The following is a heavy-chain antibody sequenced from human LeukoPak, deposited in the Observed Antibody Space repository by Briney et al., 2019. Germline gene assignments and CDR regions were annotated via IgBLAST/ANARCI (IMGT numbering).Heavy chain of an antibody. CDR1: GNTFSGYY. V-gene: IGHV1-69*13. D-gene: IGHD6-13*01. J-gene: IGHJ4*02. CDR2: IIPIFGTA. Sequence: SVKVSCKASGNTFSGYYIHWVRQAPGQRLEWMAGIIPIFGTANYAQKFQGRVTITADESTSTAYMELSSLRSEDPAVYYCARDLEGSSSWYDFDYWGQGTLVTVSS. CDR3: ARDLEGSSSWYDFDY.